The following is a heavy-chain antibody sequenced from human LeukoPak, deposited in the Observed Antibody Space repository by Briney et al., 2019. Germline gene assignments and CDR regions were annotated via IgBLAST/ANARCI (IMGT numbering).Heavy chain of an antibody. V-gene: IGHV3-9*01. CDR2: ISWNSGDI. CDR1: GFTFDDSA. CDR3: AKGMYSYASPFDY. Sequence: GGSLRLSCATSGFTFDDSAMHWVRQAPGKGLEWVSGISWNSGDIAYADSVEGRFTISRDNARTSLYLQMNSLRPEDTALYYCAKGMYSYASPFDYWGQGTLVTVSS. D-gene: IGHD3-16*01. J-gene: IGHJ4*02.